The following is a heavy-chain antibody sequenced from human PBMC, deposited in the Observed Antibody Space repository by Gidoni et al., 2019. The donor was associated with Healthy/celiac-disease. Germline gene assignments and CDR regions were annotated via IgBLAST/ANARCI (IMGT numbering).Heavy chain of an antibody. CDR2: ISGSGGST. D-gene: IGHD3-10*01. CDR1: GFPFTSYA. J-gene: IGHJ6*02. V-gene: IGHV3-23*01. CDR3: AKSVWFGDNYYYYGMDV. Sequence: EVQMLESGGGLVHPGGSLRLSCAASGFPFTSYAMSWVRQAPGKGLEWVSAISGSGGSTYYADSVKGRFTISRDNSKNTLYLQMNSLRAEDTAVSYCAKSVWFGDNYYYYGMDVWGQGTTVTVSS.